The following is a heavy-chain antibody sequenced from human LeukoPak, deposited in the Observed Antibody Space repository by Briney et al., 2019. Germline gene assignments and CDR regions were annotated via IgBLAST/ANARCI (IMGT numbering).Heavy chain of an antibody. CDR2: VSASSDI. Sequence: GGSLRLSCAASGFTISSYTMNWVRQAPGKGLQWVSTVSASSDIHYSDSVKGRFTISRDNARNSLYLQMNSLRDEDTAVYYCARDALHTAHLDYWGQGTLVTVSS. CDR1: GFTISSYT. V-gene: IGHV3-48*02. D-gene: IGHD5-18*01. J-gene: IGHJ4*02. CDR3: ARDALHTAHLDY.